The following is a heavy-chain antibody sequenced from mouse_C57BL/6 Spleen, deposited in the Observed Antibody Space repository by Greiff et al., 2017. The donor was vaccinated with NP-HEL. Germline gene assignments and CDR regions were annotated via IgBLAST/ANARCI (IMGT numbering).Heavy chain of an antibody. D-gene: IGHD2-1*01. Sequence: VQLKQSGPELVKPGASVKIPCKASGYTFTDYNMDWVKQSHGKSLEWIGDINPNNGGTIYNQKFKGKATLTVDKSSSTAYMELRSLTSEDTAVYYCARLYGNFPAYWGQGTLVTVSA. CDR1: GYTFTDYN. CDR2: INPNNGGT. J-gene: IGHJ3*01. V-gene: IGHV1-18*01. CDR3: ARLYGNFPAY.